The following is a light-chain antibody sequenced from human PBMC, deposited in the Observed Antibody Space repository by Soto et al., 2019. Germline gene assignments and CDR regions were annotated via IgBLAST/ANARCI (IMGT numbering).Light chain of an antibody. CDR2: DVN. J-gene: IGLJ2*01. V-gene: IGLV2-11*01. Sequence: QSALTQPRSVSGSPGQSVTISCTGTSSDVGAYNYVSWYQQHPGKAPKVMIYDVNKWPSGVPDRFSGSKSDNTASLTISGLQAEDEADYYCCAYAGSYSLVFGGGTKLTVL. CDR1: SSDVGAYNY. CDR3: CAYAGSYSLV.